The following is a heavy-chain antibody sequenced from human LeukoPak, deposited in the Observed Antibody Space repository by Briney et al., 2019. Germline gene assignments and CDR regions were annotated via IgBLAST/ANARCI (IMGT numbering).Heavy chain of an antibody. Sequence: SETLSLTCTVSGGSISTYYWSWIRQPPGKGLEWIGYIHYSGSTSYNPSLKSRITISVDTSKNQLSLILNSVTAADTAVYYCARGDYYGSAPYGMDVWGQGTTVTVSS. V-gene: IGHV4-59*01. CDR1: GGSISTYY. CDR2: IHYSGST. J-gene: IGHJ6*02. D-gene: IGHD3-10*01. CDR3: ARGDYYGSAPYGMDV.